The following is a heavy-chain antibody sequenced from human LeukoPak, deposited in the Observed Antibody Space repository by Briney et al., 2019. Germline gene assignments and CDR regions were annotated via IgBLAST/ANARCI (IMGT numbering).Heavy chain of an antibody. J-gene: IGHJ4*02. CDR2: ISAGGGST. D-gene: IGHD6-13*01. V-gene: IGHV3-23*01. CDR1: GLTFSDYS. CDR3: AKDAAGPEY. Sequence: GGSLRLSCAASGLTFSDYSMTWVRQAPGKGLFWVSGISAGGGSTYYADSVKGRFTISRDNSRNTLYLQMNSLRVEDTAVYYCAKDAAGPEYWGQGTLVTVSS.